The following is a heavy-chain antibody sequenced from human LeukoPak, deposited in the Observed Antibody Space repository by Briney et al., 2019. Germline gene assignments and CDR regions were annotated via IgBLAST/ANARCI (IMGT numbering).Heavy chain of an antibody. CDR2: INHSGST. Sequence: SETLPLTCAVYGGSFSGYYWSWIRQPPGKGLEWIGEINHSGSTNYNPSLKSRVTISVDTSKNQFSLKLSSVTAADTAVYYCASYSRRRSQVGYYFDYWGQGTLVTVSS. CDR1: GGSFSGYY. V-gene: IGHV4-34*01. J-gene: IGHJ4*02. CDR3: ASYSRRRSQVGYYFDY. D-gene: IGHD1-26*01.